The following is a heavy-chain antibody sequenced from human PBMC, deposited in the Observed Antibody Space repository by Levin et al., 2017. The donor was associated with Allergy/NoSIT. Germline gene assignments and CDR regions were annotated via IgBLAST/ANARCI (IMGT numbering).Heavy chain of an antibody. J-gene: IGHJ4*02. CDR2: ISFDGSNK. CDR3: ARVGHSHYGENPLDLQPYDY. D-gene: IGHD4-17*01. V-gene: IGHV3-30*03. Sequence: GGSLRLSCAASGFTFSSYGMHWVRQAPGKGLEWVAVISFDGSNKYFADSVKGRFTISRDNSKNTLYLQMHSLRAEDTAVYYCARVGHSHYGENPLDLQPYDYWGQGTLVTVSS. CDR1: GFTFSSYG.